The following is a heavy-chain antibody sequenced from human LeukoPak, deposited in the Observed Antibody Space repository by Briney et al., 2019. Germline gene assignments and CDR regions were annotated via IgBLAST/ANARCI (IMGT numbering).Heavy chain of an antibody. J-gene: IGHJ4*02. CDR2: INHSGST. D-gene: IGHD3-22*01. CDR3: ALKYYYDSSGYPLGYYFDY. CDR1: GGSFSGYY. Sequence: SETLSLTCAVYGGSFSGYYWSWIRQPPGKGLEWIGEINHSGSTNYNPSLKSRVTISVDTSKNQFSLKLSSVTAADTAVYYCALKYYYDSSGYPLGYYFDYWGQGTLVTVSS. V-gene: IGHV4-34*01.